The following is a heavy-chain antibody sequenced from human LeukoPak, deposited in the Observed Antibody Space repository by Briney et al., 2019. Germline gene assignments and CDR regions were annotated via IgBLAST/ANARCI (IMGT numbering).Heavy chain of an antibody. J-gene: IGHJ4*02. Sequence: ASVKVSCKASGYTFTGYYMHWVRQAPGQGLEWMGWINPNSGGTNFAQRFQGRVTMTRDTSISTANIEVSRLRSDDTAVYYCARDVLARKAIFDYWGQGTLVTVSS. CDR2: INPNSGGT. CDR1: GYTFTGYY. D-gene: IGHD3-3*01. V-gene: IGHV1-2*02. CDR3: ARDVLARKAIFDY.